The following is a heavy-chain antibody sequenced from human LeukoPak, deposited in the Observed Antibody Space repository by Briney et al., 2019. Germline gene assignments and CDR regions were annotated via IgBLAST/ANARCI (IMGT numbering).Heavy chain of an antibody. CDR3: AKCIVGATAPFDY. Sequence: GGSLRLSCVASGFTFTPYGMHWVRQAPDKGLEWVSFIRNDGNNKYYADSVEGRFTISRDNSKNTLYLQMNSLRAEDTAVYYCAKCIVGATAPFDYWGQGTLVTVSS. V-gene: IGHV3-30*02. J-gene: IGHJ4*02. CDR2: IRNDGNNK. D-gene: IGHD1-26*01. CDR1: GFTFTPYG.